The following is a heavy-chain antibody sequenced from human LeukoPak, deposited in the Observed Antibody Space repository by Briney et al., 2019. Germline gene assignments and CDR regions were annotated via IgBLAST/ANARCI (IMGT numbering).Heavy chain of an antibody. Sequence: PGGSLRLSCAASGFTFDDYGMSWVRQAPGKGLEWVSGINWNGGSTGYADSVKGRFTISRDNAKNSLYLQMNSLRAEDTAVYYCARDPVGVYDSSRYYFHFDYWGQATLVTVSS. D-gene: IGHD3-22*01. V-gene: IGHV3-20*04. CDR2: INWNGGST. J-gene: IGHJ4*02. CDR1: GFTFDDYG. CDR3: ARDPVGVYDSSRYYFHFDY.